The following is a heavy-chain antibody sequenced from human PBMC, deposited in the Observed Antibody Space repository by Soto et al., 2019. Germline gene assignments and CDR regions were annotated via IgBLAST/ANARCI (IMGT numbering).Heavy chain of an antibody. CDR1: GGSISSGGYY. CDR2: IYYSGST. Sequence: LSETLSLTCTVSGGSISSGGYYWSWIRQHPGKGLEWIGYIYYSGSTYYNPSLKSRVTISVDTSKNQFSLKLSSVTAADTAVYYCARVRWELQVVYYFDYWGQGTLVTVSS. D-gene: IGHD1-26*01. J-gene: IGHJ4*02. CDR3: ARVRWELQVVYYFDY. V-gene: IGHV4-31*03.